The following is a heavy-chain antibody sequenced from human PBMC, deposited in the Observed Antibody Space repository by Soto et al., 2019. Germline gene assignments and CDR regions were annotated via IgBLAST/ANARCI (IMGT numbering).Heavy chain of an antibody. D-gene: IGHD6-25*01. V-gene: IGHV4-39*01. CDR3: ARHTQSGTWRRYFDH. J-gene: IGHJ4*02. Sequence: QLQLQESGPGLVKPSETLSLTCTVSSGSISSSSYYWGWIRQPPGKGLEWIGSIFYSGSTDYNPSLKRRGTIXXDXSXXQFSLKLSAVTDTDTAVYYCARHTQSGTWRRYFDHWGQGTLVTVSS. CDR2: IFYSGST. CDR1: SGSISSSSYY.